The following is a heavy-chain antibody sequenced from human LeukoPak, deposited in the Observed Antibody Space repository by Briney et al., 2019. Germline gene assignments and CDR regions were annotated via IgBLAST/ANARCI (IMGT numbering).Heavy chain of an antibody. D-gene: IGHD6-19*01. J-gene: IGHJ6*02. V-gene: IGHV1-2*02. Sequence: ASVKVSCKASGYTFTGYYMHWVRQAPGQGLEWMGWINPNSGGTNYAQKFQGRVTMTRDTSISTAYMELSRLRSDDTAVDYCVRDRFGGWYLHGMDVWGQGTTVTVSS. CDR3: VRDRFGGWYLHGMDV. CDR1: GYTFTGYY. CDR2: INPNSGGT.